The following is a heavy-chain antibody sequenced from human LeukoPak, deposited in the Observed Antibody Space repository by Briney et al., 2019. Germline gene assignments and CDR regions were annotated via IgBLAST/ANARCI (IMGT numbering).Heavy chain of an antibody. V-gene: IGHV4-4*09. CDR1: NGSISSYH. CDR2: ILTSGTT. CDR3: ARLRVSGSYLYYFDY. D-gene: IGHD1-26*01. J-gene: IGHJ4*02. Sequence: SETLSLTCTVSNGSISSYHWSWVRQPPGKGLEWIGYILTSGTTNYNPSLKSRLTISVDTSKNQFTLKLSSVTPADTAVYYCARLRVSGSYLYYFDYWGQGTLVTVSS.